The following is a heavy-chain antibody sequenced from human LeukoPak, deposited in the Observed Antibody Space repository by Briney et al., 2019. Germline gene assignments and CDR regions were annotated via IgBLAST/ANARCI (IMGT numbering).Heavy chain of an antibody. V-gene: IGHV3-23*01. J-gene: IGHJ4*02. D-gene: IGHD3-22*01. CDR2: ISGSGGST. CDR1: GFTFSSYA. Sequence: GGSLRLSCAASGFTFSSYAMSWVRQAPGKGLEWVSAISGSGGSTYYADSVKGRFTISRDNSKNTLYLQMNSLRAEDTAVYYCAKDHYYDSSGYYGTKGYFDYWGQGTLVTVSS. CDR3: AKDHYYDSSGYYGTKGYFDY.